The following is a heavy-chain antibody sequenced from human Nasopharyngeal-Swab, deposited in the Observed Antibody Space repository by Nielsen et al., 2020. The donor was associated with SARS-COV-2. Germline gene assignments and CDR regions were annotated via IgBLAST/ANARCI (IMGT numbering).Heavy chain of an antibody. V-gene: IGHV3-21*01. Sequence: GGSLRLSCAASGFTFSSYSMNWVRQAPGKGLEWVSSISSSSSYIYYADSVKGRFTISRDNAKNSLYLQMNSLRAEDTAVYYCASWGIAARPDPWGQGTLVTVSS. CDR2: ISSSSSYI. D-gene: IGHD6-6*01. CDR1: GFTFSSYS. CDR3: ASWGIAARPDP. J-gene: IGHJ5*02.